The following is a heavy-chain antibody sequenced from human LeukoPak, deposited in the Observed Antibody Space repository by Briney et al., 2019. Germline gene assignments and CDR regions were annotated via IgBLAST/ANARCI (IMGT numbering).Heavy chain of an antibody. J-gene: IGHJ6*03. D-gene: IGHD3-16*01. Sequence: GGSLRLSCAASGFTFSSYGMHWVRQAPGKGLEWVANIKQDGSGKSYVDSVRGRFTISRDNAKNSLYLQVNSLRAEDAAVYYCARAGENDYYFYYMDVWGKGTTVTVSS. V-gene: IGHV3-7*01. CDR1: GFTFSSYG. CDR3: ARAGENDYYFYYMDV. CDR2: IKQDGSGK.